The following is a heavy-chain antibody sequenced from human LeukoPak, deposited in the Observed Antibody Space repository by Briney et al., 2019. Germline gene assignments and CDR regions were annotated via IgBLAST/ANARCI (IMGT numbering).Heavy chain of an antibody. CDR2: INEGGEDT. Sequence: GGSLRLSCAASGFTLSIIGMSWVRQAPGKGLEWVSTINEGGEDTYYANSVKGRFTVSRDNSRNTLYLQKNSLRVEDTAVYYCAQSGWLDNLGQGTLVTVSS. J-gene: IGHJ4*02. CDR3: AQSGWLDN. D-gene: IGHD6-19*01. CDR1: GFTLSIIG. V-gene: IGHV3-23*01.